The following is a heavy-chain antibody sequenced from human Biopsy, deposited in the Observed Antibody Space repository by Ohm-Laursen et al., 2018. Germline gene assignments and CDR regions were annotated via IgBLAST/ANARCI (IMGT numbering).Heavy chain of an antibody. D-gene: IGHD6-19*01. CDR2: IWYDGTNE. V-gene: IGHV3-33*04. J-gene: IGHJ2*01. CDR3: ARGLSSGWYGYFDV. CDR1: GFTFGHYA. Sequence: SLRLSCAASGFTFGHYAMHWVRQAPGKGLEWISLIWYDGTNEDYADSVKGRFTISRGNSKNTLYLQINTLTLEDTAFYYCARGLSSGWYGYFDVWGRGTLVTVSS.